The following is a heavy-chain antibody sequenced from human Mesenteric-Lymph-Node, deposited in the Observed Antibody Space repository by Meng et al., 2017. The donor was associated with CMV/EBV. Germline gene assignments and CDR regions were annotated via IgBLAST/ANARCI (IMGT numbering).Heavy chain of an antibody. Sequence: GESLKISCAASEFTFSSYDMHWVRQATGKGLEWVSAIGTAGDTYYPGSVKGRFTISREDAKNSLYLQMNSLRAADTAVYYCAKIDFWSGNDYWGQGTLVTVSS. CDR1: EFTFSSYD. J-gene: IGHJ4*02. V-gene: IGHV3-13*01. CDR3: AKIDFWSGNDY. CDR2: IGTAGDT. D-gene: IGHD3-3*01.